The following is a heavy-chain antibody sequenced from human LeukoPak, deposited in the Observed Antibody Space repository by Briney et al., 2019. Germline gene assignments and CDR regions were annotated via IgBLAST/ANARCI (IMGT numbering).Heavy chain of an antibody. CDR2: VSSSGSTI. V-gene: IGHV3-11*01. D-gene: IGHD5-12*01. J-gene: IGHJ6*02. CDR1: GFTFSDYY. Sequence: GGSLRLSCAASGFTFSDYYMSWIRQAPGKGLEWVSYVSSSGSTIYYADSVKGRFTISRDNAKNSLCLQMNSLRAEDTAVYYCARDAGFGDIVATIYPYYYGMDVWGQGTTVTVSS. CDR3: ARDAGFGDIVATIYPYYYGMDV.